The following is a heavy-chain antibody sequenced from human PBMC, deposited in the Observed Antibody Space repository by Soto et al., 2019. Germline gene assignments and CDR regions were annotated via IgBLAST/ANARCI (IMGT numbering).Heavy chain of an antibody. CDR2: INGGGSKK. CDR1: GFTFSSYA. Sequence: PGGSLRLSCAASGFTFSSYAMSWVRQAPGKGLEWVADINGGGSKKYYADSVKGRFTISRDNAKNSLYLQMNSLRAEDTAVYYCVTAYYSSSWPLFDYRAQRTLVTGSS. D-gene: IGHD6-13*01. V-gene: IGHV3-7*01. CDR3: VTAYYSSSWPLFDY. J-gene: IGHJ4*02.